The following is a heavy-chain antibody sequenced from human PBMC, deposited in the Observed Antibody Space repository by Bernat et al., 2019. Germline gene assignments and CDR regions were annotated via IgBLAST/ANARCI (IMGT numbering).Heavy chain of an antibody. D-gene: IGHD3-3*01. V-gene: IGHV3-53*02. Sequence: EVQLVETGGGLIQSGGSLRLSCAASGFNVSSNYKSWVRQAPGKGLEWVLVIYSGGSTYYADYVKGRFTISRDNSKNPLYLQMNSLRAEDTAVYYCARDRPTIFWGQGTTANVSS. J-gene: IGHJ6*02. CDR3: ARDRPTIF. CDR1: GFNVSSNY. CDR2: IYSGGST.